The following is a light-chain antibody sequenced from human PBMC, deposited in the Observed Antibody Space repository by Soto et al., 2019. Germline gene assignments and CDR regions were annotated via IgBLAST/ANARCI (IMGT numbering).Light chain of an antibody. J-gene: IGKJ1*01. V-gene: IGKV3-20*01. CDR2: GAS. CDR1: QSVSSNY. Sequence: EIVLTQSPGTLSLSPGERATLSCRASQSVSSNYLAWYQQNPGQAPRLLIYGASIRATGIPDRFSGSGSETDFPLTISRPEPEGFAVYYCQQYGRSPRTFGQGTKVEIK. CDR3: QQYGRSPRT.